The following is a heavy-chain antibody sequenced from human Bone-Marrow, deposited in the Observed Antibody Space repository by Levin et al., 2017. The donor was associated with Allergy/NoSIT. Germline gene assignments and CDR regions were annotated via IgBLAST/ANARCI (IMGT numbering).Heavy chain of an antibody. CDR2: ISPSGATI. CDR3: ERGTCTSASCYLDF. CDR1: GFTFSNFF. Sequence: GGSLRLSCAASGFTFSNFFMTWIRQAPGKGLEWVSYISPSGATIYDADSVKGRFTISRDNNKHSLSLQMNSLRGEDTAVYYCERGTCTSASCYLDFWCQGSLVSVYS. V-gene: IGHV3-11*01. J-gene: IGHJ4*02. D-gene: IGHD2-2*01.